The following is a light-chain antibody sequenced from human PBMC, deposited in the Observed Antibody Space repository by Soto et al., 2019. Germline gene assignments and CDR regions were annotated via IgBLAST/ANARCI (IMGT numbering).Light chain of an antibody. Sequence: ETVLTQSPGTLSLSPGERATLSCRAGQSVSSSSLAWYQQRPGQAPRLLIYGTSSRATGIPDRFSGNGSGTDFTLTISRLEPEDFAVYFCQRYGSSPLITFGQGTRLEI. V-gene: IGKV3-20*01. CDR1: QSVSSSS. CDR3: QRYGSSPLIT. CDR2: GTS. J-gene: IGKJ5*01.